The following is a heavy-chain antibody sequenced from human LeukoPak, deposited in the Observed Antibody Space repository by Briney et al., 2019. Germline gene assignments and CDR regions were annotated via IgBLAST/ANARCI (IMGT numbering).Heavy chain of an antibody. CDR2: IKQDGSDK. CDR3: ARDEDSEFDY. D-gene: IGHD1-26*01. CDR1: GFTFSSYW. V-gene: IGHV3-7*01. J-gene: IGHJ4*02. Sequence: GGSLRLSCAASGFTFSSYWMRWVRQAPGKGLEWVANIKQDGSDKYYVDSVKGRFTISKDKAKNSLYLQMNSLRAEDTSVYYCARDEDSEFDYWGQGTLVTVSS.